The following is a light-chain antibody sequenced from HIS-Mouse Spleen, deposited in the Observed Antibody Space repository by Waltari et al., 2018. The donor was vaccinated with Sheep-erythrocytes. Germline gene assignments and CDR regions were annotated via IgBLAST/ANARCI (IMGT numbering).Light chain of an antibody. V-gene: IGLV1-47*01. CDR2: RNT. Sequence: QSVLTQPPSASGTPGQRVTISCSGSSSNIGSNYVYWYQQLPGTAPKLLIYRNTRRPSGVPDRFSGSKSGTSASLAISGLRSEDEADYYCAAWDDSLSGNWVFGGGTKLTVL. J-gene: IGLJ3*02. CDR1: SSNIGSNY. CDR3: AAWDDSLSGNWV.